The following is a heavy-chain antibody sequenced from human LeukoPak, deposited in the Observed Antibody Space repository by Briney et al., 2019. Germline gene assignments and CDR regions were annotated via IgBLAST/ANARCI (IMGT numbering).Heavy chain of an antibody. CDR1: GFTFDDYA. CDR2: ISWNSGSI. J-gene: IGHJ5*02. V-gene: IGHV3-9*01. D-gene: IGHD3-10*01. CDR3: AKDIGPLWFGVGGRLDP. Sequence: GRSLRLSCAASGFTFDDYAMHWVRQAPGKGLEWVSGISWNSGSIGYADSVKGRFTISRDNAKNSLYLQMNSLRAEDTALYYCAKDIGPLWFGVGGRLDPWGQGTLVTVSS.